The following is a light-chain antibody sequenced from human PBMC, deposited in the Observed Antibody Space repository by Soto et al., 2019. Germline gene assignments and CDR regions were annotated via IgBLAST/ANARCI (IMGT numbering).Light chain of an antibody. CDR3: QSYDSSLSAMG. CDR2: GNS. Sequence: QSVLTHPPSAYGGPGHRVTLSCTGSSYNIGAGYDVHWYQQLPGTAPKLLIYGNSHRPSGVPDRFSGSKSGTSASLAITGLQAGAWADYYCQSYDSSLSAMGFGGGTKLTVL. CDR1: SYNIGAGYD. V-gene: IGLV1-40*01. J-gene: IGLJ3*02.